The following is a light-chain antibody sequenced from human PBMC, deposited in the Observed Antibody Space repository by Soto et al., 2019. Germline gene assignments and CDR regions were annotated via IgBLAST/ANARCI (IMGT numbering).Light chain of an antibody. J-gene: IGKJ4*01. V-gene: IGKV3-20*01. CDR1: QSVGRR. Sequence: VLTQSPGTLALSPGERSTVSGRAIQSVGRRLAWYQHKSGQAPRLLISGASSRATGIPDRFSGSGSGTDFTLTISSLQPEDVATYYCQKYNSAPLTFGGGTKVDIK. CDR3: QKYNSAPLT. CDR2: GAS.